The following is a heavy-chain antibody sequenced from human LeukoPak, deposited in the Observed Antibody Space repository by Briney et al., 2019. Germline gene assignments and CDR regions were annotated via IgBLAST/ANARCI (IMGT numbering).Heavy chain of an antibody. CDR3: ARDTITAPGDLDY. CDR1: GFTFSRYW. Sequence: GGSLRLSCAATGFTFSRYWMHWVRQAPGKGLVWVSLISSDGSTTTYADSVKGRFTISRDNAKNTLYLQMNSLRADDTAVYYCARDTITAPGDLDYWGQGTLVTVSS. V-gene: IGHV3-74*01. CDR2: ISSDGSTT. J-gene: IGHJ4*02. D-gene: IGHD6-13*01.